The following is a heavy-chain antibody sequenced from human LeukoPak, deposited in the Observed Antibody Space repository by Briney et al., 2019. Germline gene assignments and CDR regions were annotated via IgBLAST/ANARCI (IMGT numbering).Heavy chain of an antibody. CDR1: GFTFSSYD. CDR3: AKRPPGSGLDY. D-gene: IGHD3-10*01. CDR2: GRYDGSNK. J-gene: IGHJ4*02. V-gene: IGHV3-30*02. Sequence: GRSLRLSCAASGFTFSSYDMHWVRQAPGKGLEWVAFGRYDGSNKNYADSVQGRFTISRDNSKNTLYLHMTSLRAEDTAVYYCAKRPPGSGLDYWGQGTLVTVSS.